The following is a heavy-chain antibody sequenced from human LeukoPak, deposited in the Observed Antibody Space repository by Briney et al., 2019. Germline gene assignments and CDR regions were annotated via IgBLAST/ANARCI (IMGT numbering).Heavy chain of an antibody. D-gene: IGHD1-26*01. J-gene: IGHJ6*04. CDR1: GFTFSDAW. Sequence: GGSLRLSCAASGFTFSDAWMTWVRQAPGKGLEWVGRIKSKDHGGTSDYAAPVKGRFIISRDDSKNTVYLQMIGLKTEDTAVYYCTTAGWDEMDVWGKGTTVTVSS. CDR3: TTAGWDEMDV. CDR2: IKSKDHGGTS. V-gene: IGHV3-15*01.